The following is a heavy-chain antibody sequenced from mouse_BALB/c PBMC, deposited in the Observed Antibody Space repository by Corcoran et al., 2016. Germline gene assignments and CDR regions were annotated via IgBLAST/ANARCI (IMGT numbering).Heavy chain of an antibody. Sequence: DVQLQESGPGLVKPSQSLSLTCSVTGYYITSGYYWNWIRQFPGNKLEWMGYISYDGSNNYNPSLKNRISITRDTSKNQFFLKLNSVTTEETATYYCAREWDYFDYWGQGTTLTVSS. CDR3: AREWDYFDY. V-gene: IGHV3-6*02. CDR2: ISYDGSN. CDR1: GYYITSGYY. J-gene: IGHJ2*01.